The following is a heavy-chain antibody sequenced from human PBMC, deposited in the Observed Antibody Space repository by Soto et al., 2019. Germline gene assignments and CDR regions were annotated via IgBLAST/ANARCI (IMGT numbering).Heavy chain of an antibody. CDR3: ARDSRSDFDFWTGYPYLDY. V-gene: IGHV3-30-3*01. J-gene: IGHJ4*02. D-gene: IGHD3-3*01. Sequence: QVQLVESGGGVVQPGRSLRLSCVASGFIFSSYTMHWVRQTPGKGLEWVAAVSYDGSNKLYADSVEGRFTISRATSKNTLYLEMSSLRAEDTALYYCARDSRSDFDFWTGYPYLDYWGQGTLVTVSS. CDR1: GFIFSSYT. CDR2: VSYDGSNK.